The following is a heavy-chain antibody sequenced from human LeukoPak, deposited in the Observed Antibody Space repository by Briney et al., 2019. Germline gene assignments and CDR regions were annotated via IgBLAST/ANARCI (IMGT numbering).Heavy chain of an antibody. CDR2: IKSKTDGGTT. CDR1: GFTFSNAW. V-gene: IGHV3-15*01. J-gene: IGHJ4*02. Sequence: GGSLRLSCAASGFTFSNAWMSWVRQAPGKGLEWVGRIKSKTDGGTTDYAAPVKGRFTISRDDSKNTLYLQMNSLKTEDTAVYYCTTDRPAVIVVDPTDYWGQGTLVTVSS. D-gene: IGHD3-22*01. CDR3: TTDRPAVIVVDPTDY.